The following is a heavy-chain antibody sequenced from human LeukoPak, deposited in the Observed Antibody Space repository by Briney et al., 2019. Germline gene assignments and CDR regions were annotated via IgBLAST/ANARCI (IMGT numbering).Heavy chain of an antibody. Sequence: ASVKVSCKASGYTFTSYGISWVRQAPGQGLEWMGWISGNNGNTNYAQMFQGRVTMTTDTSTSTAYMEMRSLRSDDTAVYYCARDFFHGHCAGLSCFLLDYWGQGSLVTVSS. D-gene: IGHD2-15*01. CDR2: ISGNNGNT. V-gene: IGHV1-18*01. J-gene: IGHJ4*02. CDR1: GYTFTSYG. CDR3: ARDFFHGHCAGLSCFLLDY.